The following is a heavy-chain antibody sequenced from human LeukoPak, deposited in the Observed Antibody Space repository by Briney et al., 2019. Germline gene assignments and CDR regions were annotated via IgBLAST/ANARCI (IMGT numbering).Heavy chain of an antibody. D-gene: IGHD2-2*01. V-gene: IGHV4-31*03. CDR3: ARGGDIVVVPALRFAAPTSNWFDP. J-gene: IGHJ5*02. Sequence: SETLSLTCTVSGGSISSGGYYWSWIRQHPGKGLEWIGYIYYSGSTYYNPCLKSRVTISVDTSKNQFSLKLSSVTAADTAVYYCARGGDIVVVPALRFAAPTSNWFDPWGQGTLVTVSS. CDR2: IYYSGST. CDR1: GGSISSGGYY.